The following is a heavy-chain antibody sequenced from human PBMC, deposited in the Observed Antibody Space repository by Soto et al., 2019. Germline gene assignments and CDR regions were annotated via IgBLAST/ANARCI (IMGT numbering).Heavy chain of an antibody. Sequence: QVQLVQSGAEVKKPGASVKVSCKASGYTFTSYYMHWVRQAPGQGLEWMGIINPSGGSTSYAQKFQGRVTITADKSTSTAYMELSSLRSEDTAVYYCARGYCSGGSCYLLDYWGQGTLVTVSS. J-gene: IGHJ4*02. V-gene: IGHV1-46*01. D-gene: IGHD2-15*01. CDR2: INPSGGST. CDR3: ARGYCSGGSCYLLDY. CDR1: GYTFTSYY.